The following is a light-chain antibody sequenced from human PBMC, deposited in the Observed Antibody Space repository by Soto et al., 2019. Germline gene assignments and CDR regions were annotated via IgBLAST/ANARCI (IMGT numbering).Light chain of an antibody. J-gene: IGKJ2*01. CDR2: AAS. CDR3: QKSSSIPYT. CDR1: QTISTY. Sequence: DIQMTQSPSSLSASVGDRVTITCRASQTISTYLNWYQQNPGKAPKLLIYAASNLQNGVPSRFSGSGSGTYFTLTISSLQPEDFATYYCQKSSSIPYTFGQGTKLEIK. V-gene: IGKV1-39*01.